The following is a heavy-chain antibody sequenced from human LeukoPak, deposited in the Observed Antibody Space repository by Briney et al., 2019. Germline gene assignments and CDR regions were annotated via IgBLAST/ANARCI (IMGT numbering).Heavy chain of an antibody. Sequence: GGSLRLSCAASGFTFSSYGMHWVRQAPGKGLEWVAFIRYDGSNKYYADSVKGRFTISRDNSKNTLYLQMSSLRAEDTAVYYCAKDRGFYGSGSYYFDYWGQGTLVTVSS. D-gene: IGHD3-10*01. CDR1: GFTFSSYG. CDR3: AKDRGFYGSGSYYFDY. J-gene: IGHJ4*02. V-gene: IGHV3-30*02. CDR2: IRYDGSNK.